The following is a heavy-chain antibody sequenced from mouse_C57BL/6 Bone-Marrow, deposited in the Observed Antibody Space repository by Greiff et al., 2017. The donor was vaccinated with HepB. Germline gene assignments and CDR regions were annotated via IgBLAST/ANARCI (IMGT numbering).Heavy chain of an antibody. CDR3: ARKEYYCSRRYDAMDY. J-gene: IGHJ4*01. V-gene: IGHV1-76*01. CDR1: GYTFTDYY. CDR2: IYPGSDNT. D-gene: IGHD1-1*01. Sequence: QVQLKQSGAELVRPGASVKLSCKASGYTFTDYYLNWVKQRPGQGLEWIARIYPGSDNTYYNEKFKDKAKLTAEKSSSTAYMQLRSLTSEDTAVYFCARKEYYCSRRYDAMDYWGQVTSVTVSS.